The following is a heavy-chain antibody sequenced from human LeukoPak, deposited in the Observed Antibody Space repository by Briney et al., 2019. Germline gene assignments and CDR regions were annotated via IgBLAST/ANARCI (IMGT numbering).Heavy chain of an antibody. V-gene: IGHV3-23*01. CDR2: VTASARRT. D-gene: IGHD3-22*01. J-gene: IGHJ4*02. Sequence: GGSLRLSCAASGFTFGNSWVHWVRQAPGKGLEWVSTVTASARRTYYADSVQGRFTISRDNSNNTLFLQVNSLRADDTAVYHCAKWGFSDRSGANFHSWGQGTLVTVSS. CDR3: AKWGFSDRSGANFHS. CDR1: GFTFGNSW.